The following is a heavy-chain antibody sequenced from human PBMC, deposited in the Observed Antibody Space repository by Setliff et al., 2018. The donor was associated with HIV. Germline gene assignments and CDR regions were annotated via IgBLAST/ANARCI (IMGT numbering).Heavy chain of an antibody. D-gene: IGHD3-10*01. CDR2: INQDGREK. CDR1: GFTFSTYW. J-gene: IGHJ5*02. CDR3: AGVPIPMVTPNWFDT. Sequence: PGGSLRLSCAASGFTFSTYWMSWVRQAPGKGLEWVANINQDGREKYYVYSVKGRLTISRDNAKDSLYLQMNSLRGEDTAVYYCAGVPIPMVTPNWFDTWGQGTLVNVSS. V-gene: IGHV3-7*01.